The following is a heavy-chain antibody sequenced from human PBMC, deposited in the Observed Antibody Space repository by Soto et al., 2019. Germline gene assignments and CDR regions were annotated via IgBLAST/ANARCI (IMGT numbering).Heavy chain of an antibody. CDR3: AREGNLGRWLQPLDF. Sequence: PSETLSLTCTVSGDSISAYSWSWVRQPPGKGLEWIGNIHYNGNTKYNPSLKSRVTMSVDTSKNQFSLKLVTAADTFKYFCAREGNLGRWLQPLDFWGQGTLVTVSS. CDR1: GDSISAYS. J-gene: IGHJ4*02. V-gene: IGHV4-59*01. D-gene: IGHD5-12*01. CDR2: IHYNGNT.